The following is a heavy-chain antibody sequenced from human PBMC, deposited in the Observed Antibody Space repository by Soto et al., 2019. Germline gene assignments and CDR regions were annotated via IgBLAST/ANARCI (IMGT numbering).Heavy chain of an antibody. V-gene: IGHV1-69*01. J-gene: IGHJ3*02. CDR2: IIPIFGTA. CDR3: AGFVTAAAGPNDAFDI. D-gene: IGHD6-13*01. Sequence: QVQLVQSGAEVKKPGSSVKVSCKASGGTFSSYAISWVRQAPGQGLEWMGGIIPIFGTANYAQKFHGRVTITADESTSTAYRELRSLRSEDTDVYYCAGFVTAAAGPNDAFDIWCQGRMVMVSS. CDR1: GGTFSSYA.